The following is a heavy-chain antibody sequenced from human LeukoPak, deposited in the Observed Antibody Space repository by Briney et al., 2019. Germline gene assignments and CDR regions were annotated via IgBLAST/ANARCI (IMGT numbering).Heavy chain of an antibody. CDR3: ARGGGYSGYDYLAVGYYFDY. CDR2: IYTSGST. D-gene: IGHD5-12*01. V-gene: IGHV4-4*07. J-gene: IGHJ4*02. CDR1: GGSISSYY. Sequence: SETLSLTYTVSGGSISSYYWSWIRQPAGKGLEWIGRIYTSGSTNYNPSLKSRVTMSVDTSKNQFSLKLSSVTAADTAVYYCARGGGYSGYDYLAVGYYFDYWGQGTLVTVSS.